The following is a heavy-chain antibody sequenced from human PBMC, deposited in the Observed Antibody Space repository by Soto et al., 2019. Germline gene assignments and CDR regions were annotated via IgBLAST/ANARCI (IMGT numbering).Heavy chain of an antibody. D-gene: IGHD6-19*01. CDR3: AKDTWWSLYSSGWYGPY. CDR2: ISGSGGST. J-gene: IGHJ4*02. CDR1: GFTFSSYA. Sequence: PGGSLRLSCAASGFTFSSYAMSWVRQAPGKGLEWVSAISGSGGSTYYADSVKGRFTISRDNSKNTLYLQMNSLRAEDTAVYYCAKDTWWSLYSSGWYGPYWGQGTRVTVAS. V-gene: IGHV3-23*01.